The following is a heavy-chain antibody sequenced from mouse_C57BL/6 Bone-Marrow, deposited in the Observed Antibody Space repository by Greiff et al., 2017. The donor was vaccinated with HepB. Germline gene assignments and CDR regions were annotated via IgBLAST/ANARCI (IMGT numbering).Heavy chain of an antibody. CDR2: IYPSDSET. CDR3: ARSLSFGGPGTRYAMDY. J-gene: IGHJ4*01. D-gene: IGHD4-1*01. CDR1: GYTFTSYW. V-gene: IGHV1-61*01. Sequence: QVQLQQSGAELVRPGSSVKLSCKASGYTFTSYWMDWVKQRPGQGLEWIGNIYPSDSETHYNQKFKDKATLTVDKSSSTAYMQLSSLTSEDSAVYYCARSLSFGGPGTRYAMDYWGQGTSVTVSS.